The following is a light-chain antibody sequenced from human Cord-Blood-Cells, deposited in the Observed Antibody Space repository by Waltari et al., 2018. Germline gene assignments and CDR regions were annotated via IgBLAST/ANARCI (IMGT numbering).Light chain of an antibody. CDR3: QQRYSTPYT. CDR1: QSISSY. CDR2: AAS. V-gene: IGKV1-39*01. J-gene: IGKJ2*01. Sequence: IQMTQSPSSLSASVGDRATITCRASQSISSYLNWYQQKPGKAPKLLIYAASSLQSGVPSRLSGSGSGTDFTLTISSRQPEDFATYYCQQRYSTPYTFGQGTKLEIK.